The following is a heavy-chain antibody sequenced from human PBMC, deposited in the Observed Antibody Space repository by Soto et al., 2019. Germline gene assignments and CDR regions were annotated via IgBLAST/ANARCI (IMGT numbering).Heavy chain of an antibody. CDR2: FRTGADDGTT. D-gene: IGHD3-10*01. J-gene: IGHJ4*02. CDR3: AKKVNSGPGSQYFDY. Sequence: GGSLRLSCAASGFTFSSYSMSWVRQAPGKGLEWVSGFRTGADDGTTYYADSVKGRFTISRDISKNTLFLQMNSLRAEDTALYYCAKKVNSGPGSQYFDYWGQGTLVTVSS. CDR1: GFTFSSYS. V-gene: IGHV3-23*01.